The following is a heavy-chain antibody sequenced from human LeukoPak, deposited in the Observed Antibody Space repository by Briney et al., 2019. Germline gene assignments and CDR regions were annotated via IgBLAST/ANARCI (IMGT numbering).Heavy chain of an antibody. CDR3: ARMRPELDY. J-gene: IGHJ4*02. CDR1: GFTFSSYE. Sequence: PGGSLRLSCAASGFTFSSYEMNWVRQAPGKGLEWVSYISSSGGTIYYADSVKGRFTISRDNAKNSLYLQMNSLRAEDTAVYYCARMRPELDYWGQGTLVTVPS. D-gene: IGHD6-6*01. V-gene: IGHV3-48*03. CDR2: ISSSGGTI.